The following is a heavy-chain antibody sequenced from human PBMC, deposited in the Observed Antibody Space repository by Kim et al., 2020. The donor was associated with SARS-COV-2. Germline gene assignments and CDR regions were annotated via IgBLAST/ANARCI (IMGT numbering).Heavy chain of an antibody. V-gene: IGHV3-23*01. Sequence: GGSLRLSCAASGFTFSTYAMSWVRQAPGKGLEWVSVICGTGSSTYYADSVKGRFTISRDNSKNTLYLQMNSLRADDTAVYFCARGLDYGAPAAPYWVQG. CDR2: ICGTGSST. J-gene: IGHJ4*02. CDR3: ARGLDYGAPAAPY. D-gene: IGHD3-16*01. CDR1: GFTFSTYA.